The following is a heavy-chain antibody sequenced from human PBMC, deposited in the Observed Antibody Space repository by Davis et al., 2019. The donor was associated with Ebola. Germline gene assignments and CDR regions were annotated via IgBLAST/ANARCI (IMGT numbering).Heavy chain of an antibody. CDR3: ARGITIFGVVHWFDP. Sequence: PGGSLRLSCAASGFTFSSYSMNWVRQAPGKGLEWVSYISSSSSTIYYADSVKGRFTISRDNAKNSLYLQMNSLRAEDTAVYYCARGITIFGVVHWFDPWGQGTLVTVSS. CDR2: ISSSSSTI. D-gene: IGHD3-3*01. J-gene: IGHJ5*02. CDR1: GFTFSSYS. V-gene: IGHV3-48*04.